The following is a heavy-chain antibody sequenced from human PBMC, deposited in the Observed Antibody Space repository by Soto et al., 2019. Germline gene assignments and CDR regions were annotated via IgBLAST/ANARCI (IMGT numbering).Heavy chain of an antibody. CDR2: ISGSGGYI. CDR3: ARDRQSTPWYAADY. D-gene: IGHD6-13*01. Sequence: GGSLRLSCEVSGFTFSSYSMNWVRQAPGKGPEWVSSISGSGGYIYYADSVKGRFTISRDNAKNSLYLQMTSLRDEDTALYYCARDRQSTPWYAADYWGQGSLVTVSS. J-gene: IGHJ4*02. V-gene: IGHV3-21*01. CDR1: GFTFSSYS.